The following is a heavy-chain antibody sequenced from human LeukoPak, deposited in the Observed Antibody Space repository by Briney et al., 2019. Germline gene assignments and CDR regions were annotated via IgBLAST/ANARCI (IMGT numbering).Heavy chain of an antibody. CDR1: GFTFNTYW. V-gene: IGHV3-74*01. CDR3: ARPGYSYGQFEY. Sequence: QPGGSLRLSCAASGFTFNTYWMHWVRQAPGKGLVWVSRINNDGSSTDYADSVKGRFSISRDNAKNTLYLQINSLRAEDTAVYYCARPGYSYGQFEYWSQGALVTVTS. D-gene: IGHD5-18*01. CDR2: INNDGSST. J-gene: IGHJ4*02.